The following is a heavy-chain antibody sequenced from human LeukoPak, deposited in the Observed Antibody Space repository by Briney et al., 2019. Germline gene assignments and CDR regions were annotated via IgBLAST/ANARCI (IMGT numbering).Heavy chain of an antibody. D-gene: IGHD6-13*01. V-gene: IGHV4-59*01. CDR3: ARAAPSSSSFDY. Sequence: PSETLSLTCTVSGGSISSYYWSWIRQPPGKGLEWTGYIYYSGSTNYNPSLKSRVTISVDTSKNQFSLKLSSVTAADTAVYYCARAAPSSSSFDYWGQGTLVTVSS. CDR2: IYYSGST. CDR1: GGSISSYY. J-gene: IGHJ4*02.